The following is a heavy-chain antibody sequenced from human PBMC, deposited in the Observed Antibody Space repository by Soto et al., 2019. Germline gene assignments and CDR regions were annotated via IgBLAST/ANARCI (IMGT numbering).Heavy chain of an antibody. V-gene: IGHV3-9*01. CDR1: GFMFDDYA. D-gene: IGHD6-25*01. CDR3: AKDISQIAANDADSYMDV. J-gene: IGHJ6*03. CDR2: ISWDGGVI. Sequence: GGSLRLSCAASGFMFDDYAMHWVRQAPGKGLEWVSGISWDGGVIGYADSVKGRFTISRDNAKNSLYLQTNDLRAEDTAFYYCAKDISQIAANDADSYMDVWGKGTTVTVSS.